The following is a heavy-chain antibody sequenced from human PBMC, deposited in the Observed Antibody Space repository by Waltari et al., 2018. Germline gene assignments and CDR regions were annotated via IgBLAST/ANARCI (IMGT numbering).Heavy chain of an antibody. J-gene: IGHJ4*02. Sequence: QVQLQESGPGLVKPSETLSLTCTVSGGSISSYYWSWIRQPPGKGLEWIGYIYYSGSTNNNPPLRSRVTISVDTSKNQFSLKLSSVTAADTAVYYCAGNYYAKYYFDYWGQGTLVTVSS. CDR2: IYYSGST. V-gene: IGHV4-59*01. CDR3: AGNYYAKYYFDY. CDR1: GGSISSYY. D-gene: IGHD3-10*01.